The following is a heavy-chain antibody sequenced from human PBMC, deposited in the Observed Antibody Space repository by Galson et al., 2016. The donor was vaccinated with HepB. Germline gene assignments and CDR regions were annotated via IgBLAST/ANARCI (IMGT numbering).Heavy chain of an antibody. Sequence: SLRLSCAASGFTFSSYGMHWVRQAPGKGLEWVAVICYDGSNKYYADSVQGRFTISRDNSKNTLYLQMNSLRAEDTAVYYCARDPKYDPLNYFDYWGQGTLVTVSS. J-gene: IGHJ4*02. D-gene: IGHD1-1*01. CDR1: GFTFSSYG. CDR3: ARDPKYDPLNYFDY. CDR2: ICYDGSNK. V-gene: IGHV3-33*01.